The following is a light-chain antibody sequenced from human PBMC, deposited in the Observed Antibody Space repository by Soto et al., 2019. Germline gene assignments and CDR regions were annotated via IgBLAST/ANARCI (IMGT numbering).Light chain of an antibody. CDR2: VGTGGIVG. CDR1: SDYSYYK. Sequence: QPVLTQPPSASASLGASVTLTCTLSSDYSYYKVDWYQQRPGKGPRFVMRVGTGGIVGSKGDGIPDRFSVLGSGLNRYLTIKNIQEDDESDYHCGADHGSGSNFAFYVFGTGTKLTVL. J-gene: IGLJ1*01. V-gene: IGLV9-49*01. CDR3: GADHGSGSNFAFYV.